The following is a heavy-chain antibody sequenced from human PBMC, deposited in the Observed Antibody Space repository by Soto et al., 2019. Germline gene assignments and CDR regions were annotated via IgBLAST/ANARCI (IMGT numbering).Heavy chain of an antibody. V-gene: IGHV3-23*01. J-gene: IGHJ5*02. CDR1: GFPFNTYA. Sequence: PGGSLRLSCAASGFPFNTYAMSWVRQAPGKGPEWVSAISESGDNAFYADSVQGRFTISRDNSYNILYLQMNSLRAEDTALYFCAKGGYIYGLDPWGQGTLVTVLL. CDR3: AKGGYIYGLDP. D-gene: IGHD5-18*01. CDR2: ISESGDNA.